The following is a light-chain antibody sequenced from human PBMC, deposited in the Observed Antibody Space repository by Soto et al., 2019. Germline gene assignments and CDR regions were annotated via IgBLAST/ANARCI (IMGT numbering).Light chain of an antibody. CDR1: TSDVGGYDY. CDR2: DVS. Sequence: QSVLTQPRSVSGSPGQSVAISCTGTTSDVGGYDYVSWHQQHRGKAPELIIFDVSKRPSGVPDRFSGSKSGNTASLTISGLQAEDEADYFCCSYAGDFYVFGSGTKVTVL. J-gene: IGLJ1*01. V-gene: IGLV2-11*01. CDR3: CSYAGDFYV.